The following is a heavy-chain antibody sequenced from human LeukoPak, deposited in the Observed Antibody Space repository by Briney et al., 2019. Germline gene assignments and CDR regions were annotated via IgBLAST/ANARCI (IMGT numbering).Heavy chain of an antibody. CDR1: GGSFSGYY. D-gene: IGHD4-17*01. Sequence: PSETLSLTCAVYGGSFSGYYWSWIRQPPGKGLEWIGEINHSGSTNYNPSLKSRVTISVDTSKNQFSLKLSSVTAADTAVYYCARDYGDYPGYYYYGMDVWGQGTTVTVSS. J-gene: IGHJ6*02. V-gene: IGHV4-34*01. CDR3: ARDYGDYPGYYYYGMDV. CDR2: INHSGST.